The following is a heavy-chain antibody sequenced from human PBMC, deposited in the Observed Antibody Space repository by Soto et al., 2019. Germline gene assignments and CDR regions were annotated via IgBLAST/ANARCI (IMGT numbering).Heavy chain of an antibody. Sequence: QLQLQESGSGLVKPSQTLSLTCAVSGGSISSGGYSWSWIRQPPGKGLEWIGYIYHSGSTYYIPAPKSRVTISVDRSKTQFSLKLSSLTAAATAVYFCARAAVLGAVAVHYWGHGTLVTVSS. CDR2: IYHSGST. CDR1: GGSISSGGYS. J-gene: IGHJ4*01. V-gene: IGHV4-30-2*01. D-gene: IGHD6-19*01. CDR3: ARAAVLGAVAVHY.